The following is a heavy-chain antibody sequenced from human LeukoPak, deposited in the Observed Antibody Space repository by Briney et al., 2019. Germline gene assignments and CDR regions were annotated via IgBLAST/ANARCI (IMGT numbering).Heavy chain of an antibody. J-gene: IGHJ3*01. V-gene: IGHV5-51*01. Sequence: GESLKISGTGSDYSFSIYWIGWVRQMPGKGLEWMGIIYPGASDTRYSPSFQGQVTISADRSISTAYLQWSSLKASATRIYYRARQKCSSGHDGLDDWGEGTMVTVSS. D-gene: IGHD6-19*01. CDR1: DYSFSIYW. CDR3: ARQKCSSGHDGLDD. CDR2: IYPGASDT.